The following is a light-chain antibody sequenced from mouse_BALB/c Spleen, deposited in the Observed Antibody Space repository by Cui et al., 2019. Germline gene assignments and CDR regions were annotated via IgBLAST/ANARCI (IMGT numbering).Light chain of an antibody. Sequence: HIVLTPSPAIISASPGEKVTITCSASSSVSYMHWFQQKPGTSPKLWIYSTSNLASGVPARFSGSGSGTSYSFTISRMEAEDAATYYCQQRSSYPLTFGAGTKLELK. CDR1: SSVSY. CDR3: QQRSSYPLT. CDR2: STS. J-gene: IGKJ5*01. V-gene: IGKV4-57*01.